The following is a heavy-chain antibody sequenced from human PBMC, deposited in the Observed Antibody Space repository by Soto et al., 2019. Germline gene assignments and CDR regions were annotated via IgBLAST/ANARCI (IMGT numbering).Heavy chain of an antibody. CDR1: GGSISSYY. CDR3: AREVKYCSSTSCYAEFDY. V-gene: IGHV4-59*01. J-gene: IGHJ4*02. Sequence: SETLSLTCTVSGGSISSYYWSWIRQPPGKGLEWIGYIYYSGSTNYNPSLKSRVTISVDTSKNQFSLKLSSVIAADTAVYYCAREVKYCSSTSCYAEFDYWGQGTLVTVSS. D-gene: IGHD2-2*01. CDR2: IYYSGST.